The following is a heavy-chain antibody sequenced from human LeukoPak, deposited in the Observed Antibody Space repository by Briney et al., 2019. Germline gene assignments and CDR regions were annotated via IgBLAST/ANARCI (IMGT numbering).Heavy chain of an antibody. J-gene: IGHJ4*02. CDR2: IWYDGSHR. D-gene: IGHD5-24*01. V-gene: IGHV3-33*01. CDR1: GFTFSSHG. CDR3: VRDNAAADGALDY. Sequence: PGRSLRLSCVASGFTFSSHGMHWVRQAPGKGLEWVAGIWYDGSHRYYPASVKGRFTISRDNSKNTLFLQMDSLRVDDTAVYYCVRDNAAADGALDYWGQGSLVTVSS.